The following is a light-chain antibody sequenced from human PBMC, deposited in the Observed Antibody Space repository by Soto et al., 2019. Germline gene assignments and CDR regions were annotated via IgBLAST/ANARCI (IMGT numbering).Light chain of an antibody. CDR2: DAS. V-gene: IGKV3-11*01. CDR1: QSVSSY. CDR3: QQRSNWLT. J-gene: IGKJ4*01. Sequence: EIVLTQSRATLSLSPGERATLSCRASQSVSSYLAWYQQKPGQAPRLLIYDASNRATGIPARFSGSGSGTDFTLTISSLEPEDFAVYYCQQRSNWLTFGGGTKAEIK.